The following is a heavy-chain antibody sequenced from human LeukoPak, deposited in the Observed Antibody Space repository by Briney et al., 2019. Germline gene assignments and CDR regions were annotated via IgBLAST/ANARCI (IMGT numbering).Heavy chain of an antibody. CDR3: ASGPPFLKYFEY. D-gene: IGHD3-3*01. J-gene: IGHJ4*02. CDR1: GFTFVTYV. CDR2: ISVGAEYI. V-gene: IGHV3-23*01. Sequence: GGSLRLSCEVSGFTFVTYVMNWFRQAPGKGLEWVSTISVGAEYIFYADSVKGRFTISRDDSNNALYLQMHSLRAEDTALYYCASGPPFLKYFEYWGQGTLVTVSS.